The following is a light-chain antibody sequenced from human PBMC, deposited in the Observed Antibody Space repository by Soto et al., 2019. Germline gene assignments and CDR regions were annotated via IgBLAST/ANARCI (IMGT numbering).Light chain of an antibody. CDR3: QQSYSSPPT. J-gene: IGKJ1*01. CDR1: QNITTY. V-gene: IGKV1-39*01. CDR2: AAS. Sequence: DIQMTQSPSSLSASVGDRVPITCRASQNITTYLNWYQQKPGKAPKLLIFAASSLQSGVPSRFSGSRSGPDFTLTISSLQPEDFATYYCQQSYSSPPTFGQGTKVEIK.